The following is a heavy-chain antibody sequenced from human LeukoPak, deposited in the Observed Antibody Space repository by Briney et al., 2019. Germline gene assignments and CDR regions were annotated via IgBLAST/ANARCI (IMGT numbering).Heavy chain of an antibody. CDR2: INPSGGST. CDR1: GYTFTSYY. V-gene: IGHV1-46*01. J-gene: IGHJ5*02. Sequence: EASVKVSCKASGYTFTSYYMHWVRQAPGHGLEWMGIINPSGGSTSYAQKFQGRVTMTRDMSTSTVYMELSSLRSEDTAVYYCARADYCSSTSCYSRWFDPWGQGTLVTVSS. D-gene: IGHD2-2*01. CDR3: ARADYCSSTSCYSRWFDP.